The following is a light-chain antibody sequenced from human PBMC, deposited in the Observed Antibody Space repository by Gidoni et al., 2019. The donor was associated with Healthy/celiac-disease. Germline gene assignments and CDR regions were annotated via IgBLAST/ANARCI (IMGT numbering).Light chain of an antibody. Sequence: DIQISQHPSSLSASVGDRVTITCRASQSISSYLDWYQQKPGKAPKLLIYAASSLQSGVPSRFSGSGSGTDFTLTISSLQPEDFATYYCQQNYSTPPVTFGQGTQLEIK. V-gene: IGKV1-39*01. CDR2: AAS. J-gene: IGKJ5*01. CDR1: QSISSY. CDR3: QQNYSTPPVT.